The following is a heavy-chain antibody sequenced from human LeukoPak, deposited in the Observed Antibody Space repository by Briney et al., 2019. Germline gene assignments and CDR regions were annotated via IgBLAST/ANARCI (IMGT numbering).Heavy chain of an antibody. Sequence: SETLSLTCTVSGYSISSGYYWGWIRQPLGKGLEWIGSIYHSGSTYYNPSLKSRVTISVDTSKNQFSLKLSSVTAADTAVYYCARQTSFMDIVVVPAAPDGNWFDPWGQGTLVTVSS. J-gene: IGHJ5*02. D-gene: IGHD2-2*03. CDR2: IYHSGST. V-gene: IGHV4-38-2*02. CDR1: GYSISSGYY. CDR3: ARQTSFMDIVVVPAAPDGNWFDP.